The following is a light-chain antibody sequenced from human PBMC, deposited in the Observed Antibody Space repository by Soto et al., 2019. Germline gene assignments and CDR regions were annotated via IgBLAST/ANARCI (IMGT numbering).Light chain of an antibody. J-gene: IGKJ2*01. CDR1: QSVGGD. Sequence: EVVMTQSPVTLSVSPGERATLSCRASQSVGGDLAWYQQTPGQTPRLLIYGAVTRATGVAARFSGAGSGTEFTLTVDSLQSEDVAIYYCQQYKAWPRTFGQGTKLEI. V-gene: IGKV3-15*01. CDR2: GAV. CDR3: QQYKAWPRT.